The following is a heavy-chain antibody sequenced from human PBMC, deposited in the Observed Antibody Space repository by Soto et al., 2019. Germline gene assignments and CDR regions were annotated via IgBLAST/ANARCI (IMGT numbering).Heavy chain of an antibody. Sequence: QVQLVESGGGVVQPGRSLRLSCAASGFTFSSYGMHWVRQAPGKGLEWVAVRWYDGSNKYYADSVKGRFTISRDNSKNTLYLQMNSLRAEDTAVYYCARDLRVAAAGLNRYYYYGMDVWGQGTTVTVSS. V-gene: IGHV3-33*01. CDR3: ARDLRVAAAGLNRYYYYGMDV. CDR1: GFTFSSYG. J-gene: IGHJ6*02. D-gene: IGHD6-13*01. CDR2: RWYDGSNK.